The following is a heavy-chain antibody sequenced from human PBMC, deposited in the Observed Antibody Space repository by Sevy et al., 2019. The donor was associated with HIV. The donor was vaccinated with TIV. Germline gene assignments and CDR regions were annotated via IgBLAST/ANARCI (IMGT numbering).Heavy chain of an antibody. CDR1: GGSFSGYY. Sequence: SETLSLTCAVYGGSFSGYYWSWIRQPPGKGLEWIGEINHSGSTNYNPSLKSRVTISVDTSKNQFSLKLSSVTAADTAVYYCARGGFNYYDSSGYYYREYFDYWGQGTLVTVSS. V-gene: IGHV4-34*01. CDR3: ARGGFNYYDSSGYYYREYFDY. D-gene: IGHD3-22*01. CDR2: INHSGST. J-gene: IGHJ4*02.